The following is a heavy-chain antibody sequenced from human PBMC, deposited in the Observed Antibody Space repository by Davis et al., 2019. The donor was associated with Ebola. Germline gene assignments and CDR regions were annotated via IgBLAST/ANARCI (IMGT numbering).Heavy chain of an antibody. CDR3: ARVRGDDFWSGYLDV. CDR2: ISYDGSNK. D-gene: IGHD3-3*01. V-gene: IGHV3-30*03. J-gene: IGHJ6*02. Sequence: GGSLRLSCAASGFTFSSYGMHWVRQAPGKGLEWVAVISYDGSNKYYADSVKGRFTISRDNSKNTLYLQMNSLRAEDTAVYYCARVRGDDFWSGYLDVWGQGTTVTVSS. CDR1: GFTFSSYG.